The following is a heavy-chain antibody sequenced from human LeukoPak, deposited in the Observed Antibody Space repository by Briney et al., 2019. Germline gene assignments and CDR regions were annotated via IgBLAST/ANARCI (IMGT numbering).Heavy chain of an antibody. J-gene: IGHJ4*02. CDR3: ARVGSRIAQYYFDY. Sequence: MPSETLSLTCSVSGGSLSSHYWSWLRQPPGKGLEWIGYIYYSGSTNYNPSLKSRVTISVDTSKNQFSLKLSSVTAADTAVYYCARVGSRIAQYYFDYWGQGTLVTVSS. V-gene: IGHV4-59*11. CDR2: IYYSGST. CDR1: GGSLSSHY. D-gene: IGHD6-13*01.